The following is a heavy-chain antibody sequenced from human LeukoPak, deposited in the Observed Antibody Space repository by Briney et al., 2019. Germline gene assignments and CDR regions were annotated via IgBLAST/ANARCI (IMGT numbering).Heavy chain of an antibody. J-gene: IGHJ6*03. CDR1: GFTFSSFD. V-gene: IGHV3-13*01. Sequence: PGGSLRLSCAASGFTFSSFDMHWVRQPTGQGLEWVSTIGTASDTYYPGSVEGRFTLSRDNAKNSLDLQMSSLTAGDTAVYYCARGPPRGKYYYMDVWGKGTTVTVSS. CDR2: IGTASDT. CDR3: ARGPPRGKYYYMDV. D-gene: IGHD1-1*01.